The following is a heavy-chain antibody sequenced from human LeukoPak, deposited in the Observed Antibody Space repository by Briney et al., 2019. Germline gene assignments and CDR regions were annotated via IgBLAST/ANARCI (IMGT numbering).Heavy chain of an antibody. V-gene: IGHV3-21*01. Sequence: GGSLRLSCAASGFTFSSYSMNWVRQAPGKGLEWVSSISGSSSYIYYADSVKGRFTISRDNAKNSLYLQMNSLRAEDTAVYYCARGYCSSTSCYFARIDYWGQGTLVTVSS. CDR3: ARGYCSSTSCYFARIDY. D-gene: IGHD2-2*01. J-gene: IGHJ4*02. CDR1: GFTFSSYS. CDR2: ISGSSSYI.